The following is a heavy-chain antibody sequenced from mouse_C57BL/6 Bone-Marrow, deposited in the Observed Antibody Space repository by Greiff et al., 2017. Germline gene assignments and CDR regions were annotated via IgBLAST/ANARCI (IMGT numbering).Heavy chain of an antibody. V-gene: IGHV1-81*01. CDR3: ARFWDRFDY. CDR1: GYTFTSYG. D-gene: IGHD3-3*01. Sequence: LVESGAELARPGASVKLSCKASGYTFTSYGISWVKQRTGQGLEWIGEIYPRSGNTYYNEKFKGKATLTADKSSSTAYMELRSLTSEDSAVYFCARFWDRFDYWGQGTTLTVSS. CDR2: IYPRSGNT. J-gene: IGHJ2*01.